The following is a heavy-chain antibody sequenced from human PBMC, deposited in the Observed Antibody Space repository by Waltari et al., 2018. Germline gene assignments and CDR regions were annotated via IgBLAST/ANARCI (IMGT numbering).Heavy chain of an antibody. V-gene: IGHV3-23*03. CDR2: IYSGGST. D-gene: IGHD6-13*01. CDR1: GFTFSSYA. J-gene: IGHJ4*02. Sequence: EVQLLESGGGLVQPGGSLRLSCAASGFTFSSYAMSCVRQAPGKGLEWVSVIYSGGSTYYADSVKGRFTISRDNSKNTLYLQMNSLRAEDTAVYYCAKDLAAARPYYFDYWGQGTLVTVSS. CDR3: AKDLAAARPYYFDY.